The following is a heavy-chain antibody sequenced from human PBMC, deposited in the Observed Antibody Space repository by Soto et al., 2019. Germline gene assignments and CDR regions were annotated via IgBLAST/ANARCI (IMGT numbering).Heavy chain of an antibody. J-gene: IGHJ4*02. CDR3: ATDWGYSYGYPFDY. CDR2: ISASGIYL. D-gene: IGHD5-18*01. CDR1: GLTFTNYN. Sequence: GGSLRLSCEASGLTFTNYNMNWVRQAPGKGLEWVSFISASGIYLYYADSVKGRFTISRDNARNSVYLQMNSLRAEDTAVYYCATDWGYSYGYPFDYWGQGTLVTSPQ. V-gene: IGHV3-21*01.